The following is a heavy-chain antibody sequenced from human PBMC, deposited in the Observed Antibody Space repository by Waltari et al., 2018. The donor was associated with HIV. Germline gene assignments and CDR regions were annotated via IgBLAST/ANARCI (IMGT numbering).Heavy chain of an antibody. CDR1: GDSISNRHYY. D-gene: IGHD3-10*01. V-gene: IGHV4-39*01. CDR3: ARLSIFFGAGFFES. J-gene: IGHJ4*02. Sequence: QLQLHESGPGLVKPSETLSLTCTVSGDSISNRHYYWGWVRQSPEKGLEWIASIDHSGATFYNPSLKSRVTISVDTSKSQFSLEVTPVTAADTALYYCARLSIFFGAGFFESWGQGVLVTVS. CDR2: IDHSGAT.